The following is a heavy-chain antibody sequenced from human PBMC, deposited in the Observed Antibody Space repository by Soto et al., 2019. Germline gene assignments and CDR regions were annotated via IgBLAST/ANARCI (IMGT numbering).Heavy chain of an antibody. CDR3: ACDYYCEGGWHAPLAY. CDR1: GFTFSSYP. Sequence: RGFLSLSYAASGFTFSSYPMNWVRQAPGKGLEWVSSISSSGSYIKYADSVKGRFTISRDYAKNSLYLQMNSLRAEDTAVYYCACDYYCEGGWHAPLAYWAQGT. CDR2: ISSSGSYI. V-gene: IGHV3-21*01. D-gene: IGHD3-22*01. J-gene: IGHJ4*02.